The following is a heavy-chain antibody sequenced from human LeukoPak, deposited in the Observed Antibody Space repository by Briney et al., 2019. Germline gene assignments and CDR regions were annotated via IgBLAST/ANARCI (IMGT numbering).Heavy chain of an antibody. CDR3: ARDYCSSTSCYPY. Sequence: SETLSLTCTVSGGSISSYYWSWIRQPPGKGLEWIGEINHSGSTNYNPSLKSRVTISVDTSKNQFSLKLSSVTAADTAVYYCARDYCSSTSCYPYWGQGTLVTVSS. CDR2: INHSGST. D-gene: IGHD2-2*01. J-gene: IGHJ4*02. CDR1: GGSISSYY. V-gene: IGHV4-34*01.